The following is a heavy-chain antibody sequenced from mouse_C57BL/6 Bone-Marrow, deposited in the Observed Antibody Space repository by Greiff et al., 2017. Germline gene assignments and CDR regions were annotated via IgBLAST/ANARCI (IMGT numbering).Heavy chain of an antibody. J-gene: IGHJ2*01. Sequence: QVQLQQPGAELVMPGASVKLSCKASGYTFTSYWMHWVKQRPGQGLEWIGEIDPSDSYTNYNQQFKGKSTLTVDKSSSTAYMQLSSLTSEDSAVYYYASDGYYFDYWGQGTTLTVSS. D-gene: IGHD1-1*01. V-gene: IGHV1-69*01. CDR1: GYTFTSYW. CDR2: IDPSDSYT. CDR3: ASDGYYFDY.